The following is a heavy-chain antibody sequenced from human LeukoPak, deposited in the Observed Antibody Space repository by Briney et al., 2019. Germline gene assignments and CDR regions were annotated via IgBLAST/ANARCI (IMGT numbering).Heavy chain of an antibody. V-gene: IGHV4-61*02. CDR3: ARLYYYDSSGPPL. Sequence: PSETLSLTCTVPGVSISSGSYYWSWIRQPAGKGLEWIGRIYTSGSTNYNPSLKSRVTISVDTSKNQFSLKLSSVSAADTAVYYCARLYYYDSSGPPLWGQGTLVTVSS. D-gene: IGHD3-22*01. CDR1: GVSISSGSYY. J-gene: IGHJ4*02. CDR2: IYTSGST.